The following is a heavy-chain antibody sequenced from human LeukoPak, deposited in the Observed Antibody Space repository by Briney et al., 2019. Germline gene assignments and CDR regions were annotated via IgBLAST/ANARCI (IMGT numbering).Heavy chain of an antibody. Sequence: PGGSLRLSCAASGFTFNDYGMTLVRQAPGKGLEWVSGINWNGDRTNYAESVKGRFTISRDNVKNSLYLQMNSLRAEDTALYYCARDDYGDFGGLYYYMDVWGKGTTVTVSS. D-gene: IGHD4-17*01. J-gene: IGHJ6*03. CDR2: INWNGDRT. CDR1: GFTFNDYG. CDR3: ARDDYGDFGGLYYYMDV. V-gene: IGHV3-20*04.